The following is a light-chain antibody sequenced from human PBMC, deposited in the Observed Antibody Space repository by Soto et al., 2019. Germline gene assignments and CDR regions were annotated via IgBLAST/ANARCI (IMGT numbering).Light chain of an antibody. CDR2: GVS. J-gene: IGKJ4*01. V-gene: IGKV3-11*01. CDR1: QTVSSC. CDR3: QQRYNWLT. Sequence: IVLTQSPATLSLSPGDTVTLSCRASQTVSSCLSWYQQKPGQAPRLLIYGVSNGATGIPARFSGSGSGTDFTLTISSREPEVSVFYYCQQRYNWLTFGGGTKVEIK.